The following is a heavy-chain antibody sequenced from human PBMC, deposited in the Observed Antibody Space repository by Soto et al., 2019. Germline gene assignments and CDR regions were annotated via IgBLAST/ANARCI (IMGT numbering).Heavy chain of an antibody. D-gene: IGHD3-10*01. CDR1: GDTFSGYP. CDR2: IIPVFGTT. CDR3: ARDGGFGELKY. J-gene: IGHJ4*02. Sequence: QVQLVQSGAELKKPGSSVKVSCKASGDTFSGYPINWVRQAPGEGLEWMGRIIPVFGTTNDAQRFEGRVKFTADESTNTAYMELRGLLSEDTGVYYCARDGGFGELKYWGPGTLVTVSS. V-gene: IGHV1-69*18.